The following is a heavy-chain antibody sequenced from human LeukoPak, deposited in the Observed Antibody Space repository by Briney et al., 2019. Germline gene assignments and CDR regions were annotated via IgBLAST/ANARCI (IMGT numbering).Heavy chain of an antibody. Sequence: GGSLRLSCAASGFTFSSYAMSWVRQAPGKGLEWVSYISTSGNTIYYADSVKGRFTISRDNAKNSLSLQMNSLRAEDTSVYYCARARSSGWYYFDYWGQGTLVTVSS. CDR1: GFTFSSYA. CDR2: ISTSGNTI. J-gene: IGHJ4*02. CDR3: ARARSSGWYYFDY. D-gene: IGHD6-19*01. V-gene: IGHV3-48*03.